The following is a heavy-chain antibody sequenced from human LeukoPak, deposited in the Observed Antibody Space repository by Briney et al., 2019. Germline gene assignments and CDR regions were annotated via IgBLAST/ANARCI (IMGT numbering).Heavy chain of an antibody. D-gene: IGHD4-17*01. CDR2: ISSSSSYI. CDR3: ARSREDYGDFTFDY. J-gene: IGHJ4*02. CDR1: GFTFSSYS. V-gene: IGHV3-21*05. Sequence: TSGGSLRLSCAASGFTFSSYSMDWVRQAPGKGLEWVSYISSSSSYIYYADSVKGRFTISRDNAKNSLYLQMNSLRAEDTAVYYCARSREDYGDFTFDYWGQGTLVTVSS.